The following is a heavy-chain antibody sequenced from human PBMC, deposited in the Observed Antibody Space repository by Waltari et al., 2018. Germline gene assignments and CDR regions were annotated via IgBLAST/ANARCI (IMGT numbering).Heavy chain of an antibody. J-gene: IGHJ3*02. D-gene: IGHD3-10*01. Sequence: QVQLQESGPGLVKPSGTLSLTCAVSGGSISSSNWWSWVRQPPGKGLEWIGEIYHSGGTNYNPTRKGRVTISVDKSKNQFSRTLSSVTAADTAVYYCARDREDYYGSGSYPTYAFDIWGQGTMVTVSS. CDR2: IYHSGGT. V-gene: IGHV4-4*02. CDR3: ARDREDYYGSGSYPTYAFDI. CDR1: GGSISSSNW.